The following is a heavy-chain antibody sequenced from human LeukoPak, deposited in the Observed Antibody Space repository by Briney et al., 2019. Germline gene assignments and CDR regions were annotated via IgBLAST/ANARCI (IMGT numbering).Heavy chain of an antibody. CDR2: VDHTGST. CDR1: DDSITVYY. V-gene: IGHV4-59*01. J-gene: IGHJ6*03. Sequence: TSSETLSLTCSVSDDSITVYYWTWLRQPPGKGLEWIGYVDHTGSTNFNPSLNGRVSISRDTTKNLFSLRLRSVTAADTAVYFCARGRVSSSTWYSTYYYYFYMDVWGKGTTVTVSS. D-gene: IGHD1-1*01. CDR3: ARGRVSSSTWYSTYYYYFYMDV.